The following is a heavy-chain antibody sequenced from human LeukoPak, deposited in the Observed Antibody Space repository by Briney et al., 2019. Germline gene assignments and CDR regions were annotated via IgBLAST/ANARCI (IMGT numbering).Heavy chain of an antibody. J-gene: IGHJ4*02. V-gene: IGHV3-23*01. Sequence: PGGSLRLSCAASRFTFSNYAMGWVRQAPGKGLEWVSTISASGSSTFHADSVKGRFTISRDNSENTLYLQMNSLRAEDTAIYYCAKTVAVTAPIPPDYWGQGTLVTVSS. CDR2: ISASGSST. D-gene: IGHD2-21*02. CDR3: AKTVAVTAPIPPDY. CDR1: RFTFSNYA.